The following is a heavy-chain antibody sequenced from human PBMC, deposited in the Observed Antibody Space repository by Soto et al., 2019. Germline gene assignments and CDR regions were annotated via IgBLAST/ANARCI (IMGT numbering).Heavy chain of an antibody. Sequence: PGGSLRLSCAASGFTFSSYGMHWVRQAPGKGLEYVSAINSNGGSTYYVDSVKGRFTVSRDNSKNTLYLQMGSLRAEDMAVYYCAREFSSSWIDYWGQGTLVTVSS. D-gene: IGHD6-13*01. CDR3: AREFSSSWIDY. CDR2: INSNGGST. J-gene: IGHJ4*02. V-gene: IGHV3-64*02. CDR1: GFTFSSYG.